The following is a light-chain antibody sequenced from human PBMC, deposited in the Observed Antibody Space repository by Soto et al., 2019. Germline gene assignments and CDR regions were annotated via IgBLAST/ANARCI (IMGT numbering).Light chain of an antibody. CDR3: QQYGNSRGT. V-gene: IGKV3-20*01. J-gene: IGKJ1*01. Sequence: DIVLTQSPGTMSLYPGVTATLAARASQSVNTSYLAWDQQKPGQAPRLLIYGAASMATGIPDRFSGSGSGTYFTLTIRGLEPEAFAVYYCQQYGNSRGTFGQGTKVAIK. CDR1: QSVNTSY. CDR2: GAA.